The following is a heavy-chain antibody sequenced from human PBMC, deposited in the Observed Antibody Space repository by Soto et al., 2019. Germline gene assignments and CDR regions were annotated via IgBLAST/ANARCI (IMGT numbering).Heavy chain of an antibody. Sequence: QVQLQESGPGLVRPSGTLSLTCAVSGDSINSNYCWTWVRQPPGKGLEWIAEIYYSGGTSYNPSLNSRVTISMDNSKNQFSLNLTSVTPPDTAMYYCPKYTRWRLGYLGQGTLVTVSS. J-gene: IGHJ4*02. D-gene: IGHD3-16*01. CDR1: GDSINSNYC. CDR2: IYYSGGT. V-gene: IGHV4-4*02. CDR3: PKYTRWRLGY.